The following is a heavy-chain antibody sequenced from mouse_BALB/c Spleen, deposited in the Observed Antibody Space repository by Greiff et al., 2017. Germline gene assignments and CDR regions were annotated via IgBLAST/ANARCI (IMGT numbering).Heavy chain of an antibody. CDR2: INPYNGDT. CDR1: GYTFTDYA. Sequence: EVQLQQSGAELVRPGVSVKISCKGSGYTFTDYAMHWVMQSHGKSLEWIGRINPYNGDTFYNQKFKGKATLTVDKSSSTAHMELRSLASEDSAVYYCAREALLLLGGDYWGQGTTLTVSS. J-gene: IGHJ2*01. CDR3: AREALLLLGGDY. D-gene: IGHD1-1*01. V-gene: IGHV1-20*02.